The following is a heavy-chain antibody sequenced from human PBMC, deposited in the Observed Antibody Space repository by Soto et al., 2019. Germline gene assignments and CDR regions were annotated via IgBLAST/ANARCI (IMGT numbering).Heavy chain of an antibody. Sequence: PGGSLRLSCAASGFTFSSYAMSWVRQAPGKGLEWVSAISGSGGSTYYADSVKGRFTISRDNSKNTLYLQMNSLRAEDTAVYYCAKEDIMVRGDFSHAFDYWGQGTLVTVSS. V-gene: IGHV3-23*01. J-gene: IGHJ4*02. CDR1: GFTFSSYA. CDR3: AKEDIMVRGDFSHAFDY. D-gene: IGHD3-10*01. CDR2: ISGSGGST.